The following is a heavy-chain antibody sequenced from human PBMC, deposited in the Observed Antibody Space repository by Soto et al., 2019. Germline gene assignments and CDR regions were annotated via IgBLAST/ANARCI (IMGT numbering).Heavy chain of an antibody. CDR1: DNSFTRSW. V-gene: IGHV5-51*01. CDR2: IYPADSNT. CDR3: ARLTGGAEVPTTYFYYGMDV. Sequence: GESLKLSCKDSDNSFTRSWIGWVRQMPGKGLEWMGIIYPADSNTRYSPSFQGQVTISADKSINTAYLQWNSLKASDTAMYYCARLTGGAEVPTTYFYYGMDVWGQGTTVTVSS. J-gene: IGHJ6*02. D-gene: IGHD3-10*01.